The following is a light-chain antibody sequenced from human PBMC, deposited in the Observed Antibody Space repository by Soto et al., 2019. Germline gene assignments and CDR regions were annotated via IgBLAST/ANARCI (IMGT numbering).Light chain of an antibody. V-gene: IGLV2-14*03. CDR3: CSYTTSNTPQIV. CDR2: DVS. CDR1: SSDVGGYNY. Sequence: QSVLTQPASVSGSPGQSITISCTGTSSDVGGYNYVSWYQHHPGKAPKLMIYDVSNRPSGVSNRFSGSKSGNTASLTISGLQPEDEADYYCCSYTTSNTPQIVFGTGTKATVL. J-gene: IGLJ1*01.